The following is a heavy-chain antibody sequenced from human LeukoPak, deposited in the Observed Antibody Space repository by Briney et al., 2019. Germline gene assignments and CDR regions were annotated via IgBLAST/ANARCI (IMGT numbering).Heavy chain of an antibody. CDR2: INPNSGGT. CDR3: ARVRVSRSFSIGGYFDY. Sequence: ASVKVSCKASGYTFTGYYMHWVRQAPGQGLEWMGWINPNSGGTNYAQKFQGRVTMTRDTSISTAYMELSRLRSDDTAVYYCARVRVSRSFSIGGYFDYWGQVTLVTVSS. V-gene: IGHV1-2*02. J-gene: IGHJ4*02. CDR1: GYTFTGYY. D-gene: IGHD6-6*01.